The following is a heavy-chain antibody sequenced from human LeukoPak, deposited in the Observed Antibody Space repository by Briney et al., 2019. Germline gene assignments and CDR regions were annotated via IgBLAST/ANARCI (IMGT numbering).Heavy chain of an antibody. D-gene: IGHD3-22*01. CDR1: GGSISSYY. CDR2: IYYSGST. V-gene: IGHV4-59*01. J-gene: IGHJ5*02. Sequence: SETLSLTCTVSGGSISSYYWSWIRPPPGKGLEWIGYIYYSGSTNYNPSLKSRVTISVDTSKNQFSLKLSSVTAADTAVYYCARAHYYDSSGYFVRHWFDPWGQGTLVTVSS. CDR3: ARAHYYDSSGYFVRHWFDP.